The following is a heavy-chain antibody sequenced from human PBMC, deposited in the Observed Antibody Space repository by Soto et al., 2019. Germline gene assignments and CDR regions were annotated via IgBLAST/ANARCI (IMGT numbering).Heavy chain of an antibody. CDR1: GDSVSSNSAA. CDR3: SGTSSXQCCYLDV. D-gene: IGHD1-7*01. Sequence: SQTVSVTWVISGDSVSSNSAAGNWIRQSPSRDLEGLGRTYYRSRWYSDYGVSGRSRITVNADTSKNEFSLHLNSVTPEDTAVFYFSGTSSXQCCYLDVWDKGSTVTASS. J-gene: IGHJ6*03. CDR2: TYYRSRWYS. V-gene: IGHV6-1*01.